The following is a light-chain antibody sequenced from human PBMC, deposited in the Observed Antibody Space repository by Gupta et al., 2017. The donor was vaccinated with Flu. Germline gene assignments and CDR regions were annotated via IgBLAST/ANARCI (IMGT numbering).Light chain of an antibody. CDR1: TSNIRDNP. J-gene: IGLJ1*01. CDR3: AAWDGSLNGFV. CDR2: DDS. V-gene: IGLV1-44*01. Sequence: QSVLTQPPSASATPGHTVTISCTGSTSNIRDNPVTWYQQLPGTAPKLLIFDDSQRPSGVPDRFSGSKSGTSASLAITGLQSQDEADYSCAAWDGSLNGFVFGTGTKVTVL.